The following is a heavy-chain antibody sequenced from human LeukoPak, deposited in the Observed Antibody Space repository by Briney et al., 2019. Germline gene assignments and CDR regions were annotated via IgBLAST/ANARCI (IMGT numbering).Heavy chain of an antibody. CDR2: IYYSGST. CDR3: ARRGYSYGYGDAFDI. J-gene: IGHJ3*02. V-gene: IGHV4-59*08. CDR1: GGSISSYY. Sequence: KPSETLSLTCTVSGGSISSYYWSWIRQPPGKGLEWTGYIYYSGSTNYNPSLKSRVTISVDTSKNQFSLKLSSVTAADTAVYYCARRGYSYGYGDAFDIWGQGTMVTVSS. D-gene: IGHD5-18*01.